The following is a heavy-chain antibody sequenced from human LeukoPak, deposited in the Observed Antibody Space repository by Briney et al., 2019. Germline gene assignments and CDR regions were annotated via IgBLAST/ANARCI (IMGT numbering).Heavy chain of an antibody. V-gene: IGHV4-34*01. Sequence: SETLSLTCAVYGGSFSDYYWSWIRQPPGKGLEWIGEINHSGSTNYNPSLKSRVTISVDTSKDQFSLKLSSVTAADTAVYYCASGAVLLWFGELPPQLDYWGQGTLVTVSS. D-gene: IGHD3-10*01. CDR3: ASGAVLLWFGELPPQLDY. J-gene: IGHJ4*02. CDR1: GGSFSDYY. CDR2: INHSGST.